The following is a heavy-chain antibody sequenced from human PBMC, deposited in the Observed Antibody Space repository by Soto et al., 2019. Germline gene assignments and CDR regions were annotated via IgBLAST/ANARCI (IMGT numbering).Heavy chain of an antibody. CDR2: VWYDGSRQ. V-gene: IGHV3-33*01. CDR1: GFTFSSYG. J-gene: IGHJ4*02. Sequence: QVQLVESGGGVGQPGKSLRLSCAASGFTFSSYGMLWVRQAPGKGLEWVAVVWYDGSRQYYTDSVKGRFTISRDNSKNTLYLQMDSLRVEDTAVYYCARGDGHNSGWYRIWGQGTLVTVSS. CDR3: ARGDGHNSGWYRI. D-gene: IGHD6-13*01.